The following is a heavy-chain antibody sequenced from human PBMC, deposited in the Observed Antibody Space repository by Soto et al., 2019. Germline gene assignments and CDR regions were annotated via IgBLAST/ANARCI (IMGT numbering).Heavy chain of an antibody. CDR2: VHHSWGS. D-gene: IGHD2-21*02. CDR3: ARDLWGYCGTDCYPLDV. CDR1: GGSISSYY. V-gene: IGHV4-59*01. Sequence: ETLSLTCTVSGGSISSYYWSWFRQSPGKRMEWIGYVHHSWGSSYNPSLQSRVAISVDTSKNQFSLKLNSVTAADTAVYYCARDLWGYCGTDCYPLDVWGQGTTVTVSS. J-gene: IGHJ6*02.